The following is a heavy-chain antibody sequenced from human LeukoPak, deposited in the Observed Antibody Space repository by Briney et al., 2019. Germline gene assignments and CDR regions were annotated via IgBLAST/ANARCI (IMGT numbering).Heavy chain of an antibody. Sequence: GGTLRLSCTASGFTFSSYAMSWVRQAPGKGLEWVSAISGSGGSTYYADSVKGRFTISRTNSKNTLYLQMNSLRAEDTAVYYCAKQQGVGATDYFDYWGQGTLVTVSS. CDR1: GFTFSSYA. V-gene: IGHV3-23*01. CDR3: AKQQGVGATDYFDY. J-gene: IGHJ4*02. D-gene: IGHD1-26*01. CDR2: ISGSGGST.